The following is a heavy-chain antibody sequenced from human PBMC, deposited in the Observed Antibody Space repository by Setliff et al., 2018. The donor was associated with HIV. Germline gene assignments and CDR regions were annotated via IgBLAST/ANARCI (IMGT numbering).Heavy chain of an antibody. CDR1: GGSINRIDYY. CDR3: ASEAWTSYRSSSGYYYYYMDV. D-gene: IGHD6-6*01. J-gene: IGHJ6*03. V-gene: IGHV4-61*08. CDR2: IYYSGTT. Sequence: PSETLSLTCTVSGGSINRIDYYWGWIRQSPGKGLEWIGYIYYSGTTKYNPSLKSRVTISVDTSKNQFSLKLSSVTAADTAVYYCASEAWTSYRSSSGYYYYYMDVWGKGTTVTVSS.